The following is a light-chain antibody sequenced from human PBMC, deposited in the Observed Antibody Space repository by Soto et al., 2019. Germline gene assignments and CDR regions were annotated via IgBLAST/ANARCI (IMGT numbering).Light chain of an antibody. CDR1: QSVYSK. CDR2: GAS. J-gene: IGKJ1*01. V-gene: IGKV3-15*01. CDR3: QQYNNWPPWT. Sequence: EIVMTQSPVTLSVSPGERATLSCRASQSVYSKLAWYQQKPGQAPRLLIYGASSRATGIPARFSGSGSGTEFTLTISSLQSEDVAVYYCQQYNNWPPWTFGQGTKVDLK.